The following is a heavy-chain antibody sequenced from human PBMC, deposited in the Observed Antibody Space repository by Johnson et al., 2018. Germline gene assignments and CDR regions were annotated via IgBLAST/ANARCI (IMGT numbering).Heavy chain of an antibody. V-gene: IGHV3-30*02. CDR1: GFTFSYYG. J-gene: IGHJ3*02. CDR2: ILYDGSDK. Sequence: QVQLVESGGGVVQPGRSLRLSCAGSGFTFSYYGMHWVRQAPGKGLEWVAHILYDGSDKYYADSVKGRFTISRDNSKNTLYLQMNSLGGEDGAVYYRAKERSHIEDDAFDIWGQGTMVTVSS. D-gene: IGHD5-12*01. CDR3: AKERSHIEDDAFDI.